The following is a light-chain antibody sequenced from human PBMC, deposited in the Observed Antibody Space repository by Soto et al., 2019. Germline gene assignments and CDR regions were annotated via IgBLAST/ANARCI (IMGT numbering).Light chain of an antibody. Sequence: MIQCPRSMSASVGYRFTLTCRASQGNGNALGWYQQKAGKAPKRLMFTASNLQNGVPSRFRGSASGTEFTLTISSLQPEDFASDDCLQHNSYPLTFGGQTMVDIK. CDR1: QGNGNA. V-gene: IGKV1-17*01. J-gene: IGKJ4*01. CDR3: LQHNSYPLT. CDR2: TAS.